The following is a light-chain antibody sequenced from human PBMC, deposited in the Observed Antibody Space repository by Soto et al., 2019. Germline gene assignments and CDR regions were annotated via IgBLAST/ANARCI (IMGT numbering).Light chain of an antibody. CDR1: SSDVGGYNY. CDR3: SSYTSSSTSLYV. J-gene: IGLJ1*01. V-gene: IGLV2-14*01. Sequence: QSVLTQPASVSGSPGQSITISCTGTSSDVGGYNYVSWYQQHPGKAPKLMIYDVSNRPSGVSNRFSGSKSGNTASLTISGLQAEDEADYYCSSYTSSSTSLYVFGPGTKVTVL. CDR2: DVS.